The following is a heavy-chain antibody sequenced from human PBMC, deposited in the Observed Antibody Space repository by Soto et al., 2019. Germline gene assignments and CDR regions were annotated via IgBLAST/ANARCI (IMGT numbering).Heavy chain of an antibody. D-gene: IGHD2-2*01. V-gene: IGHV1-69*13. J-gene: IGHJ5*02. Sequence: SVKVSCKVSGGTFSSYAISWVRQAPGQGLEWMGGIIPIFGTAHYAQTFQGRVTITADESTSTAYMELSSLRSEDTAVYYCARDSSSSSYNWFDPWGQGTLVTVSS. CDR3: ARDSSSSSYNWFDP. CDR1: GGTFSSYA. CDR2: IIPIFGTA.